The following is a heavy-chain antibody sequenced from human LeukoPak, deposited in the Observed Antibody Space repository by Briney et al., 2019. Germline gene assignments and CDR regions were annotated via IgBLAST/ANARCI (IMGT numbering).Heavy chain of an antibody. V-gene: IGHV4-34*01. CDR1: SGSFSGYY. D-gene: IGHD1-26*01. CDR2: ISNSGST. J-gene: IGHJ4*02. CDR3: ATTTIRLGY. Sequence: PSETLSLTCAVYSGSFSGYYWGWIRQPPGKGLEWIGSISNSGSTYYNPSLKSRVTISVDTSNNQFSLRLSSVTAADTAVYYCATTTIRLGYWGQGTLVTVSS.